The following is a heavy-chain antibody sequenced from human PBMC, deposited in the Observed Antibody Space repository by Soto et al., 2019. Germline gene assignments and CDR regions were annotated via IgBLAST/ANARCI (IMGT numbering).Heavy chain of an antibody. CDR2: FDPEDGET. Sequence: GASVKVSCKVSGYTLTELSMHWVRQAPGKGFEWMGGFDPEDGETIYAQKFQGRVTMTEDTSTDTAYMELSSLRSEDTAVYYCATGRDVLRFLEWLLLDYWGQRTLVTVSS. J-gene: IGHJ4*02. D-gene: IGHD3-3*01. CDR3: ATGRDVLRFLEWLLLDY. V-gene: IGHV1-24*01. CDR1: GYTLTELS.